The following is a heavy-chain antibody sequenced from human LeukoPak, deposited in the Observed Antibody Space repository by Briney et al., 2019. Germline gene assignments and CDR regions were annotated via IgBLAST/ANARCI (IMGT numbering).Heavy chain of an antibody. Sequence: PGGSLRLSCAASGFTFSSSAMSWVRQAPGKGLEWVSAVSGSGGSTYYADSVKGRFTISRDNSKNTLYLQMNSLRAEDTAVYYCAKDRVYSSGATDAFDIWGQGTMVTVSS. D-gene: IGHD6-19*01. J-gene: IGHJ3*02. CDR3: AKDRVYSSGATDAFDI. V-gene: IGHV3-23*01. CDR1: GFTFSSSA. CDR2: VSGSGGST.